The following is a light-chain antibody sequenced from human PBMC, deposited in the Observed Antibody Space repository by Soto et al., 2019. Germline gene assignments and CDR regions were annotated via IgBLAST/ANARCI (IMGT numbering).Light chain of an antibody. CDR1: QDISNY. CDR2: DAS. CDR3: QQYDNLPPGIT. J-gene: IGKJ5*01. V-gene: IGKV1-33*01. Sequence: DTQMTQSPSSLSASVADRVTITCQAIQDISNYLNWYQQKPGRAPKLLIYDASNLETGVPSRFSGSGSGTDFTFTISSLQPEDIATYYCQQYDNLPPGITFGQGTRLEIK.